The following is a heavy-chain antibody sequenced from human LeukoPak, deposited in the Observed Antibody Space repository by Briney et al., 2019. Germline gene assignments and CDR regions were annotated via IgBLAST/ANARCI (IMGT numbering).Heavy chain of an antibody. V-gene: IGHV3-53*01. CDR3: ARELSSGYDMGDYYYMDV. J-gene: IGHJ6*03. CDR1: GFTVSSNY. CDR2: IYSGGST. Sequence: GGSLRLSCAASGFTVSSNYMIWVRQAPGKGLEWVSVIYSGGSTYYADSVKGRFTISRDNSKNTLYLQMNSLRAEDTAVYYCARELSSGYDMGDYYYMDVWGKGTTVTVSS. D-gene: IGHD5-12*01.